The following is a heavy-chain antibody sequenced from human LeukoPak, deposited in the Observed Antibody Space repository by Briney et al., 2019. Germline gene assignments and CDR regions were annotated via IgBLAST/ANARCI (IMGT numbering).Heavy chain of an antibody. D-gene: IGHD2-15*01. J-gene: IGHJ4*02. V-gene: IGHV3-21*01. Sequence: GGSLRLSCAASGFTFSSYSITWVRQAPGKGLDWVSSISGNSGFIYYADSVKGRFTISRDSAKNSLYLQMNSLRAEDTAVYYCARDCSGGSCYLDYWGQGTPVTVSS. CDR1: GFTFSSYS. CDR3: ARDCSGGSCYLDY. CDR2: ISGNSGFI.